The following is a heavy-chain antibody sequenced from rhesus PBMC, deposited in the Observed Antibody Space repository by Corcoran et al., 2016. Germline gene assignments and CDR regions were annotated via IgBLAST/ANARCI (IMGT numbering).Heavy chain of an antibody. CDR3: GRGRVVNDRGLDS. J-gene: IGHJ4*01. CDR1: GAFVNSNS. V-gene: IGHV4-147*01. D-gene: IGHD3-28*01. Sequence: QVQLQESGPGLVKSSETLSLTCAVSGAFVNSNSWTWIRQPPGEGLGWIGRIFGDGGSTGYNPSLTRRGTLSRDTSKNQFSLKLNSVTAADPAVYYCGRGRVVNDRGLDSWGQGVLVPVSS. CDR2: IFGDGGST.